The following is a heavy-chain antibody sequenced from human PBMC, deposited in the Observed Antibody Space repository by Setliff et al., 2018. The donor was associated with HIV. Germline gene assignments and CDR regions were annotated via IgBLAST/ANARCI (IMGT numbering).Heavy chain of an antibody. D-gene: IGHD3-10*01. Sequence: ASVKVSCKASGYTLTDYYMHWVQQAPAKGLEWMGRVDPKNGDTIYAEKLRGRVTITADTSTDTAYMELGSLRSEDTAIYYCATLDYYGSATYNLALHYWGQGTLVTVSS. CDR1: GYTLTDYY. CDR2: VDPKNGDT. V-gene: IGHV1-69-2*01. CDR3: ATLDYYGSATYNLALHY. J-gene: IGHJ4*02.